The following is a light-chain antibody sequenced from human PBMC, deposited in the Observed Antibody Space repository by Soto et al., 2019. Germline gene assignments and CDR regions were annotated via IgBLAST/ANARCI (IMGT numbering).Light chain of an antibody. Sequence: DIQMTQSPSAMSASVGDRVNITCRASQGISNYLAWFQLKPGKVPKRLMYAASTLQSGVPSRFSGSGSGTEFTLTISRLEPEDFAVYFCQHYDSSFPAFGQGTKLEIK. CDR3: QHYDSSFPA. CDR2: AAS. V-gene: IGKV1-17*03. J-gene: IGKJ2*01. CDR1: QGISNY.